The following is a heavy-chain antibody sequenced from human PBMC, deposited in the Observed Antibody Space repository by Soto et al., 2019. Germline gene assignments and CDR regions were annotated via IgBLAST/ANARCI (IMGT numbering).Heavy chain of an antibody. Sequence: GGSLRLSCAASGFTFSNAWMNWVLQAPGKGLEWVGRIKSKTDGGTTDYAAPVKGRFTISRDDSKNTLYLQMNSLKTEDTAVYYCTTDDSSGMANYYYYYGMDVWGQGTTVTVSS. CDR3: TTDDSSGMANYYYYYGMDV. CDR2: IKSKTDGGTT. J-gene: IGHJ6*02. D-gene: IGHD3-22*01. CDR1: GFTFSNAW. V-gene: IGHV3-15*07.